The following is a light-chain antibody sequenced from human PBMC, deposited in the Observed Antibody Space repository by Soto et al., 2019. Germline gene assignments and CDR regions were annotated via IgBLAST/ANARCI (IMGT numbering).Light chain of an antibody. V-gene: IGKV1-39*01. J-gene: IGKJ5*01. CDR1: QSINNY. Sequence: DIQVTQSPSSLSASVGDRVTITCRASQSINNYLNWYQQKPGKAPKLLIYAASSLQSGVPSRFSGSGSGTDVTLTITSLQPEDFATYSCQQSYSTPPITFGQGTRLEI. CDR2: AAS. CDR3: QQSYSTPPIT.